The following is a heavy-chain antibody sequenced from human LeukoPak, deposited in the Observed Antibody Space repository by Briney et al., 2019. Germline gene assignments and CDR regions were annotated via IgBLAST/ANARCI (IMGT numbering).Heavy chain of an antibody. Sequence: SETLSLTCSVSGGSISSYYWSWIRQPPGKGLEWIGEINHSGSTNYNPSLKSRVTISVGTSKNQFSLKLSSVTAADTAVYYCARDGATPLDYWGQGTLVTVSS. V-gene: IGHV4-34*01. D-gene: IGHD1-26*01. J-gene: IGHJ4*02. CDR1: GGSISSYY. CDR2: INHSGST. CDR3: ARDGATPLDY.